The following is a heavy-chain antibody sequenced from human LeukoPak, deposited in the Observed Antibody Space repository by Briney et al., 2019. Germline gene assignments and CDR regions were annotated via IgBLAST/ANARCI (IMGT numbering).Heavy chain of an antibody. CDR2: MNPNSGNT. CDR1: GYTFTSYG. J-gene: IGHJ6*03. V-gene: IGHV1-8*03. CDR3: ARVEYSYGYFDYYYYIDV. Sequence: ASVKVSCKASGYTFTSYGITWVRQAPGQGLEWMGWMNPNSGNTGCAQKFQGRVTITRNTSISTAYMELSSLRSEDTAVYYCARVEYSYGYFDYYYYIDVWGKGTTVTVSS. D-gene: IGHD5-18*01.